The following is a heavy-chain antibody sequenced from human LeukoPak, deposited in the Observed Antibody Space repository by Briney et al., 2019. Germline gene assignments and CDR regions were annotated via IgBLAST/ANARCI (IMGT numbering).Heavy chain of an antibody. D-gene: IGHD2-15*01. CDR3: ARHYCSGGNCYYFDY. CDR1: GGSFTSYP. CDR2: IQYSGTT. Sequence: SETLSLTCTVSGGSFTSYPWSWIRQPPGKGLEWIGFIQYSGTTNYNPSLKGRVTISVDTSKNQFSLKLSSVTAADTAIYYCARHYCSGGNCYYFDYWGQGILVTVSS. V-gene: IGHV4-59*01. J-gene: IGHJ4*02.